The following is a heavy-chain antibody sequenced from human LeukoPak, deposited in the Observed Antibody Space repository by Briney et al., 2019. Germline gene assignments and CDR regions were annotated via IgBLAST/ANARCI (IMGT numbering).Heavy chain of an antibody. CDR2: IHTSGST. D-gene: IGHD1-26*01. CDR3: ARENSGSYREFDY. J-gene: IGHJ4*02. Sequence: SETLSLTCTVSGGSISSYYWSWIPQPAGKGLEWIGRIHTSGSTNYNASLKSRVSMSVDTSKNQFSLKLSSVTAADTAVFYCARENSGSYREFDYWGQGTLVTVSS. V-gene: IGHV4-4*07. CDR1: GGSISSYY.